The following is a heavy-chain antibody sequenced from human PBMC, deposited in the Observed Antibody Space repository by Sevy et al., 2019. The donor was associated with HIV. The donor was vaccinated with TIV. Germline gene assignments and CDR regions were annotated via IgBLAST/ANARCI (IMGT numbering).Heavy chain of an antibody. CDR2: IRGKRNGEKK. D-gene: IGHD1-26*01. Sequence: GGSLRLSCSPSGFIFGDYTVSWVRQAPGKGLEWIAFIRGKRNGEKKEDAATVKGRFTSTRNDSKSIAYLQMNSLKPEDTAVYYGTRVEGAADWGMDVWGQGTTVTVSS. V-gene: IGHV3-49*04. J-gene: IGHJ6*02. CDR1: GFIFGDYT. CDR3: TRVEGAADWGMDV.